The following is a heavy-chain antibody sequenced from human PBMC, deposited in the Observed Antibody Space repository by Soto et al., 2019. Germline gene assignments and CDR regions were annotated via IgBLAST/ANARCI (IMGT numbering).Heavy chain of an antibody. CDR2: INAGNGNT. J-gene: IGHJ4*02. CDR1: GYTFTSYA. V-gene: IGHV1-3*01. Sequence: ASVKVSCKTSGYTFTSYATHWVRQAPGQRLEWMGWINAGNGNTKYSQKFQGRVTITIDTSASTAYMELSSLRSEDTAIYYCARDLGGWPDYWGQGTLVTVSS. CDR3: ARDLGGWPDY. D-gene: IGHD6-19*01.